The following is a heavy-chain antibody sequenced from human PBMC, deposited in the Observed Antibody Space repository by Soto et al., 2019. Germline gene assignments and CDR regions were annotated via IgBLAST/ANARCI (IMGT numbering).Heavy chain of an antibody. Sequence: QVQLVQSGGEVKKPGASVKVSCKTSGYTFTSDGISWVRQAPGQGLEWMGWISVSNGNTNYAQKFQGRVTMTTDSPTTTAYMDLRSQRPDDTAVYYCARQYYRSGTYSSWGEYYYYGMDVWGQGTTVTVSS. CDR2: ISVSNGNT. D-gene: IGHD3-10*01. J-gene: IGHJ6*02. V-gene: IGHV1-18*01. CDR1: GYTFTSDG. CDR3: ARQYYRSGTYSSWGEYYYYGMDV.